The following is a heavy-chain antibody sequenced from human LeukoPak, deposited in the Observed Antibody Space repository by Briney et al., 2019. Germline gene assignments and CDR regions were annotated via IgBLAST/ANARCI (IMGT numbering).Heavy chain of an antibody. CDR2: IYNSETT. CDR3: ARVGIVSPNYGMDV. Sequence: PSETLSLTCSVSGASVSSHYWSWLRQPPGKELEWIGYIYNSETTNYNPSLKSRVTISVDTSKNQFSLKLSSVTAADTAVYYCARVGIVSPNYGMDVWGQGTTVTVSS. J-gene: IGHJ6*02. CDR1: GASVSSHY. V-gene: IGHV4-59*08. D-gene: IGHD3-22*01.